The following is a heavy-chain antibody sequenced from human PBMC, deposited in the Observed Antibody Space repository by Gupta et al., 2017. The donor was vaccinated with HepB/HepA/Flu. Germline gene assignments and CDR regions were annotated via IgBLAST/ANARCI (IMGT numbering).Heavy chain of an antibody. CDR3: ARGSCSGGSCYSRNYYYGMDV. CDR2: IYYSGST. J-gene: IGHJ6*02. V-gene: IGHV4-59*01. CDR1: GGSISSYY. Sequence: QVQLQESGPGLVKPSETLSLTCTVSGGSISSYYWSWIRQPPGKGLEWIGYIYYSGSTNYNPSLKSRVTISVDTSKNQFSLKLSSVTAADTAVYYCARGSCSGGSCYSRNYYYGMDVWGQGTTVTVSS. D-gene: IGHD2-15*01.